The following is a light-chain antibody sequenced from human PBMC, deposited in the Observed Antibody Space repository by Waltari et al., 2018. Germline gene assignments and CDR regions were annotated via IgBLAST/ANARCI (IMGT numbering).Light chain of an antibody. CDR2: ATS. J-gene: IGKJ5*01. V-gene: IGKV1-9*01. CDR1: QGRSNY. CDR3: QQLNSYSLIT. Sequence: DIQLTQSPSLLSASLGDRVTITCRASQGRSNYLAWYQQQPGKAPKLLISATSTLQSGVQSRFSGSGSGTEFTLTISDLQPEDFTTYYCQQLNSYSLITFGQGTRLEIK.